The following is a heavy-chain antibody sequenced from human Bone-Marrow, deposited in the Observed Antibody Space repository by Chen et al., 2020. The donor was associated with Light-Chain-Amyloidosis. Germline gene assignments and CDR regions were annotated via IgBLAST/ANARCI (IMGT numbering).Heavy chain of an antibody. Sequence: EVQLXQSGPEVKKPGESLKISCKGSGYTFPNYWIGWVRQMPGKGLEWMGVIYPDDSDARYSPSFDGQVXIXADKSIXXXXXXWXSLKASDTAMYYCARRRDGYNFDYWGQGTLVTVSS. J-gene: IGHJ4*02. V-gene: IGHV5-51*01. CDR2: IYPDDSDA. CDR3: ARRRDGYNFDY. CDR1: GYTFPNYW. D-gene: IGHD5-12*01.